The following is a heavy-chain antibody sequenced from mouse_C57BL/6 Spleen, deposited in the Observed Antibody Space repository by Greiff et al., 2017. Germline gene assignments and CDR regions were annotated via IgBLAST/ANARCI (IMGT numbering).Heavy chain of an antibody. CDR3: ARSPLYYGSSYRYFDV. J-gene: IGHJ1*03. CDR2: IYWDDDK. Sequence: QVTLKVSGPGILQSSQTLSLTCSFSGFSLSTSGMGVSWIRQPSGKGLEWLAHIYWDDDKRYNPSLKSRLTISKDTSRNQVFLKITSVDTADTATYYCARSPLYYGSSYRYFDVWGTGTTVTVSS. CDR1: GFSLSTSGMG. D-gene: IGHD1-1*01. V-gene: IGHV8-12*01.